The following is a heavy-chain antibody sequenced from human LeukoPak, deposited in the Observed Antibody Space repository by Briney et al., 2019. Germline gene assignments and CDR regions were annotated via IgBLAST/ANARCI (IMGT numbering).Heavy chain of an antibody. D-gene: IGHD3-9*01. CDR2: ISSSSSYI. Sequence: PGGSLRLSCAASGFTFGSYSMNWVRQAPGKGLEWVSSISSSSSYIYYADSVKGRFTISRDNAKNSLYLQMNSLRAEDTAVYYCARVALLLRYFDWPYYYYMDVWGKGTTVTVSS. V-gene: IGHV3-21*01. CDR1: GFTFGSYS. J-gene: IGHJ6*03. CDR3: ARVALLLRYFDWPYYYYMDV.